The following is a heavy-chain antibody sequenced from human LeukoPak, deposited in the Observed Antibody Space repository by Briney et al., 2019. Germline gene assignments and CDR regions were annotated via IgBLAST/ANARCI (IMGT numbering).Heavy chain of an antibody. D-gene: IGHD6-13*01. Sequence: PGGSLRLSCVASGFTFSTYPMHWVRQAPGKGLEYVSAISSNGGSTYYAKSVKGRFTISRDNSKDTLFLQMGSLRAEGMAVYYCARETAAAATACFDSWGQGALVTVSS. CDR1: GFTFSTYP. V-gene: IGHV3-64*01. CDR3: ARETAAAATACFDS. CDR2: ISSNGGST. J-gene: IGHJ4*02.